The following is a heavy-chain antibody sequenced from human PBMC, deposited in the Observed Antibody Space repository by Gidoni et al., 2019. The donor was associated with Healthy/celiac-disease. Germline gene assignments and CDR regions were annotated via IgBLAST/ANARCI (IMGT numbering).Heavy chain of an antibody. J-gene: IGHJ4*02. CDR3: AKDYIWGRDYGNSHFDY. Sequence: EVQVLESGGGLVQPGGSLRLSCAASGFTFTSHAMSWVRQAPGKGLEWVSAISGSGGITYYADSVKGRFTISRDNSKNTLYLQMNSLRAEDTAVYYCAKDYIWGRDYGNSHFDYWGQGTLVTVSS. CDR2: ISGSGGIT. V-gene: IGHV3-23*01. CDR1: GFTFTSHA. D-gene: IGHD4-17*01.